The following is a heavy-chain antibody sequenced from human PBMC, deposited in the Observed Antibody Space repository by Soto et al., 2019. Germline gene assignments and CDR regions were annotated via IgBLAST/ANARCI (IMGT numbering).Heavy chain of an antibody. CDR2: IYYSGST. CDR1: GGSISRYY. CDR3: ARRYVGNFDY. J-gene: IGHJ4*02. V-gene: IGHV4-59*01. Sequence: QVQLQESGPGLVKPSETLSLTCTVSGGSISRYYWSWIRQPPGKGLEWIGYIYYSGSTNYNPSLKSRVTISVDASKNQFSLKLSSVTAADTAVYYCARRYVGNFDYCGQGTLVTVSS. D-gene: IGHD3-16*01.